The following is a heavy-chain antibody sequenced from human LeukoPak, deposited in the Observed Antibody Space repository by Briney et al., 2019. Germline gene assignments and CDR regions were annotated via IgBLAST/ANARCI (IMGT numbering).Heavy chain of an antibody. V-gene: IGHV4-59*08. CDR1: GGSISSYY. CDR2: IYYSGST. Sequence: SETPSLTCTVSGGSISSYYWSWIRQPPGKGLEWIGYIYYSGSTNYNPSLKSRVTISVDTSKNQFSLKLSSVTAADTAVYYCARSDVLRFLEWSWNWFDPWGQGTLVTVSS. J-gene: IGHJ5*02. CDR3: ARSDVLRFLEWSWNWFDP. D-gene: IGHD3-3*01.